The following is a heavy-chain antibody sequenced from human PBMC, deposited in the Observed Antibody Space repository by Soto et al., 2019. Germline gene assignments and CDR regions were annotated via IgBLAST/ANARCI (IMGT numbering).Heavy chain of an antibody. CDR2: VKSDGRT. CDR1: GITVSSKD. V-gene: IGHV3-66*01. Sequence: GGSLRLSCAASGITVSSKDMTWVRQAPGKGLEWVSLVKSDGRTYYAESVKGRFTISRDNSENTLYLQMNSLRAEDTAVYYCARALSYDPEGVWGKGTTVTVSS. CDR3: ARALSYDPEGV. D-gene: IGHD3-3*01. J-gene: IGHJ6*04.